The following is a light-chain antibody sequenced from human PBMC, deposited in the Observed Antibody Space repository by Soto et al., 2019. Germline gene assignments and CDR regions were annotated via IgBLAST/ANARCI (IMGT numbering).Light chain of an antibody. CDR1: QSLLYSSNNKNY. CDR2: WAS. Sequence: DIVMTQSPDSLPVSLGERATINCKSSQSLLYSSNNKNYLAWYQQKPGQPPKLLIFWASTRESGVPGRFSGSGSGTDFTLTISRLQAEDVAVHYCQQYYYTPYSFGQGTKVDIK. J-gene: IGKJ2*03. V-gene: IGKV4-1*01. CDR3: QQYYYTPYS.